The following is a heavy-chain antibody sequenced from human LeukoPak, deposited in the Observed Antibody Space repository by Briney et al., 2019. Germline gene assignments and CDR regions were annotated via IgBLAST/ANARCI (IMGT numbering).Heavy chain of an antibody. V-gene: IGHV3-11*04. CDR3: ARVGPGVWELGAFDI. CDR1: GFTLSDYY. D-gene: IGHD1-26*01. Sequence: GGSLRLSCAAPGFTLSDYYMSWIRQAPGKGLEWVSYISSSGSTIYYADSVKGRFTISRDNAKNSLYLQMNSLRAEDTAVYYCARVGPGVWELGAFDIWGQGTMVTVSS. CDR2: ISSSGSTI. J-gene: IGHJ3*02.